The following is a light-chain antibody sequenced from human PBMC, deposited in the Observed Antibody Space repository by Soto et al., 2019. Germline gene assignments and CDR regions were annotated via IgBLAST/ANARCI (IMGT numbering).Light chain of an antibody. CDR3: SSYAGSDNFV. V-gene: IGLV2-8*01. J-gene: IGLJ1*01. CDR1: SSDVGGYNY. Sequence: QSALTQPPSASGSPGQSVTISCTGTSSDVGGYNYVSWYQQHPGKAPKLMIYEVNKRPSRVPDRFSGSKSGNTASLTVSGLQAEDEADYYCSSYAGSDNFVFGTGTKLTVL. CDR2: EVN.